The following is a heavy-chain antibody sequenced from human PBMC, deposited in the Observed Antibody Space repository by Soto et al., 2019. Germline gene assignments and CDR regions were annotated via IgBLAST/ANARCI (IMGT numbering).Heavy chain of an antibody. CDR3: AREDYAGASPRFDY. D-gene: IGHD4-17*01. V-gene: IGHV3-21*04. J-gene: IGHJ4*02. CDR1: GFIFSSYT. Sequence: GGSLRLSCAASGFIFSSYTMAWVRQAPGKGLEWVSSISSSSSNIEYADSVKGRFSVSRDNANNSLFLQINSLRAEDTAIYYCAREDYAGASPRFDYWGLGALVTVSS. CDR2: ISSSSSNI.